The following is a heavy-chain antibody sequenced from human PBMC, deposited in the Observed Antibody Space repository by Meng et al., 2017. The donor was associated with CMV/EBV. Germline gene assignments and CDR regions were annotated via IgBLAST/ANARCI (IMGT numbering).Heavy chain of an antibody. D-gene: IGHD2-2*02. CDR1: GFTFSSYA. V-gene: IGHV3-30-3*01. CDR2: ISYDGSNK. Sequence: GGSLRLSCAASGFTFSSYAMHWVRQAPGKGLEWVAVISYDGSNKYYADSVKGRFTISGDNSKNTLYLQMNSLRAEDTAVYYCARGSYCSSTSCYKTGYYGMDVWGQGTTVTVSS. CDR3: ARGSYCSSTSCYKTGYYGMDV. J-gene: IGHJ6*02.